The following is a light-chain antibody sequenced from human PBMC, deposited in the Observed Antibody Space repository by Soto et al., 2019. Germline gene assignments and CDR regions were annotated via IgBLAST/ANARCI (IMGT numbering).Light chain of an antibody. V-gene: IGKV3-20*01. Sequence: EIVLTQSPGTLSLSPGERATLSCRASQSVSSSYLAWYQQKPGQAPRLLMYNAATRATGIPDRFSGSGSGKVFTLTISGLEPEDFAGYYCQQYASLLLTFGGGTKVEIK. J-gene: IGKJ4*02. CDR1: QSVSSSY. CDR3: QQYASLLLT. CDR2: NAA.